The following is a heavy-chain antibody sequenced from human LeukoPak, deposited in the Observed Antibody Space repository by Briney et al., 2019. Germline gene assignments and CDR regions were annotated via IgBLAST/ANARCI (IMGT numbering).Heavy chain of an antibody. V-gene: IGHV3-49*03. CDR2: IRSKAFGGTT. Sequence: GRSLRLSCAASGFTFSSYTMSWFRQALGKGLEWVGFIRSKAFGGTTEYAASVKGKFTLSRDDSKSIAYLQMNSLKTEDTAVYYCTRDGSGSYGRDRTFDYWGQGTLVTVSS. J-gene: IGHJ4*02. CDR3: TRDGSGSYGRDRTFDY. D-gene: IGHD3-10*01. CDR1: GFTFSSYT.